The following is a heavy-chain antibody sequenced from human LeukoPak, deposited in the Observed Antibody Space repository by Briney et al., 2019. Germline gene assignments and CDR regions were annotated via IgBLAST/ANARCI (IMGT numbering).Heavy chain of an antibody. CDR2: IYYSGST. J-gene: IGHJ4*02. CDR3: ARDPRYSGSYYVLDY. CDR1: GGSISSGDYY. D-gene: IGHD1-26*01. V-gene: IGHV4-30-4*01. Sequence: PSETLSLTCTVSGGSISSGDYYWSWIRQPPGKGLEWIGYIYYSGSTYYNPSLKSRVTISVDTSKNQFSLKLSSVTAADTAVYYCARDPRYSGSYYVLDYWGQGTLVTVSS.